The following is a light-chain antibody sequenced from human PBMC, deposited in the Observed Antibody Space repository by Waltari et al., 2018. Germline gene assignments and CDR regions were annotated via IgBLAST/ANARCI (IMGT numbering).Light chain of an antibody. CDR1: SGPVSTNYY. CDR3: VLYMGSGIWV. Sequence: QTVVTQEPSFSVSPGGTVTPTCGLSSGPVSTNYYPSWYQQTPGQAPRTLIYSTNTRSSGVPDRFSGSILGNKAALTITGAQADDESDYYCVLYMGSGIWVFGGGTKLTVL. J-gene: IGLJ3*02. V-gene: IGLV8-61*01. CDR2: STN.